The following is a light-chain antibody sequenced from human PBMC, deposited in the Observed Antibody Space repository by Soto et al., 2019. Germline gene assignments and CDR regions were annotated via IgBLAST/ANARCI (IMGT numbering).Light chain of an antibody. Sequence: QSALTQPASVSGSPGQSITISCTGTISDVGGYNYVSWYQQHPGKAPKLMIYDVSNRPSGVSNRFSGSKSGNTASLTISGLQAEDEADYYCSSYTSSSTLGVFGGGTTLTVL. CDR2: DVS. CDR3: SSYTSSSTLGV. V-gene: IGLV2-14*01. J-gene: IGLJ3*02. CDR1: ISDVGGYNY.